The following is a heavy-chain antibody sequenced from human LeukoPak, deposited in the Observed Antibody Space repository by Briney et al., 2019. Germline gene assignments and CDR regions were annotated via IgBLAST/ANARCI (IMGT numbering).Heavy chain of an antibody. D-gene: IGHD3-9*01. CDR3: AKDSYYDILTGYKSGPNWFDP. J-gene: IGHJ5*02. CDR1: GFTFSSYA. V-gene: IGHV3-23*01. CDR2: ISGSGGST. Sequence: GGSLRLSCAASGFTFSSYAMSWVRQAPGKGVEWVSAISGSGGSTYYADSVKGRFTISRDNSKNTLYLQMNSLRAEDTAVYYCAKDSYYDILTGYKSGPNWFDPWGQGTLVTVSS.